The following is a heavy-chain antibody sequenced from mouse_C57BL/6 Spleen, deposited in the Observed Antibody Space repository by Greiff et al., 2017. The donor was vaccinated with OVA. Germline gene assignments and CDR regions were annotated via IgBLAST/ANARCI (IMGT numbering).Heavy chain of an antibody. J-gene: IGHJ3*01. CDR3: ARRDYDEAWFAY. Sequence: LVESGAELVKPGASVKMSCKASGYTFTTYPIEWMKQNHGKSLEWIGNFHPYNDDTKYNEKFKGKATLTVEKSSSTVYLELSRLTSDDSAVYYCARRDYDEAWFAYWGQGTLVTVSA. D-gene: IGHD2-4*01. V-gene: IGHV1-47*01. CDR2: FHPYNDDT. CDR1: GYTFTTYP.